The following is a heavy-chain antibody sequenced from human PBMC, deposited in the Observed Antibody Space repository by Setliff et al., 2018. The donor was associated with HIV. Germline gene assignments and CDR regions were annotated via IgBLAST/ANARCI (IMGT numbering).Heavy chain of an antibody. D-gene: IGHD2-21*02. J-gene: IGHJ2*01. Sequence: SVKVSCKASGGTFSSYAISWVRQAPGQGLAWMGGIIPIFGTKNYAQKFQGRVTITADESTSTAYMELSSLRSEDTAVYYCARDHCGGDCYSLWYFDLWGRGTLVTVSS. CDR3: ARDHCGGDCYSLWYFDL. V-gene: IGHV1-69*13. CDR1: GGTFSSYA. CDR2: IIPIFGTK.